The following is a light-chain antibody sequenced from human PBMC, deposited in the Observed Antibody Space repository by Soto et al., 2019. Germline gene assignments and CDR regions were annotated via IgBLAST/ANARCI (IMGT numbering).Light chain of an antibody. CDR2: AAS. CDR3: QQYNNWPLT. CDR1: QSVSNA. V-gene: IGKV3D-15*01. Sequence: ETVMTQSPDTLSVSPGERATLSCRASQSVSNALAWYQQRLGQAPRLLIYAASARATGIPARFSGSGSGTEFTLTISSLQSEDFAVYYCQQYNNWPLTFGGGTKVDIK. J-gene: IGKJ4*01.